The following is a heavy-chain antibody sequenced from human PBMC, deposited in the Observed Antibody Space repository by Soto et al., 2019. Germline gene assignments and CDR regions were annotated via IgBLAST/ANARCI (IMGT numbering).Heavy chain of an antibody. Sequence: PGESLKISCKGSGYSFTSYWIGWVRQMTGKGLEWMGIIYPGDSDTRYSPSFQGQVTISADKSISTAYLQWSSLKASDTAMYYCARGITIRGYYYYGMDVWGQGTTVTAP. V-gene: IGHV5-51*01. CDR1: GYSFTSYW. CDR2: IYPGDSDT. CDR3: ARGITIRGYYYYGMDV. J-gene: IGHJ6*02. D-gene: IGHD3-9*01.